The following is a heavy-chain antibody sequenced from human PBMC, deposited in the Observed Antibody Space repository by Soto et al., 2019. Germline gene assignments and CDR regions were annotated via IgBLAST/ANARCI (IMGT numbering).Heavy chain of an antibody. Sequence: GGSLRLSCAASGFTFSNAWMSWVRQAPGKGLEWVGRIKSKTDGGTTDYAAPVKGRFTISRDDSKNTLYLQMNSLQTEDTAVYYCTTDRQWLVFPPSVAYYYYGLDVWGQGTPVTVSS. D-gene: IGHD6-19*01. CDR3: TTDRQWLVFPPSVAYYYYGLDV. CDR1: GFTFSNAW. J-gene: IGHJ6*02. CDR2: IKSKTDGGTT. V-gene: IGHV3-15*01.